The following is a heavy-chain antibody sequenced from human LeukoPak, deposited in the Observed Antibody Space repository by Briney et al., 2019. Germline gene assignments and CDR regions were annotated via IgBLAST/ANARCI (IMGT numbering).Heavy chain of an antibody. V-gene: IGHV1-18*01. CDR1: GDTFSSYA. J-gene: IGHJ4*02. D-gene: IGHD4-11*01. Sequence: ASVKVSCKASGDTFSSYAISWVRQAPGQGLEWMGWISAYNGNTNYAQKLQGRVTMATDTSTSTAYMELRSLRFDDTAVYYCARTQYPPRLDYWGQGTLVTVSS. CDR3: ARTQYPPRLDY. CDR2: ISAYNGNT.